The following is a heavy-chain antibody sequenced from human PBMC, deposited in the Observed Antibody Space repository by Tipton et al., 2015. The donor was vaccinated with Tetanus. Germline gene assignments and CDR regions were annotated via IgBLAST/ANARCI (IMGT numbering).Heavy chain of an antibody. J-gene: IGHJ5*02. V-gene: IGHV4-39*07. CDR2: VYYDGSA. Sequence: TLSLTCTVSGDSISSSEYYWGWIRQPPGEGLEWIASVYYDGSAYTNPSLKSRIAISIDTSGSQFSLKLSSVTAADTAVYYCARGPIVYSSSLSGFDPWGQGTLVTVSS. D-gene: IGHD6-13*01. CDR3: ARGPIVYSSSLSGFDP. CDR1: GDSISSSEYY.